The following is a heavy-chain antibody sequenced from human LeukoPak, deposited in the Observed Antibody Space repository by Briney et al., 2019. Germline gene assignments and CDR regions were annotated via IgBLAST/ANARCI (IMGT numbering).Heavy chain of an antibody. CDR1: GFTFSSYA. J-gene: IGHJ3*02. Sequence: GGSLRLSCAASGFTFSSYAMSWVRQAPGKGLEWVSAISGSGGSTYYADSVKGRFTISRDNSKNTLYLQTNSLRAEDTAVYYCAKELGYCSSTSCYGSDAFDIWGQGTMVTVSS. D-gene: IGHD2-2*01. CDR3: AKELGYCSSTSCYGSDAFDI. CDR2: ISGSGGST. V-gene: IGHV3-23*01.